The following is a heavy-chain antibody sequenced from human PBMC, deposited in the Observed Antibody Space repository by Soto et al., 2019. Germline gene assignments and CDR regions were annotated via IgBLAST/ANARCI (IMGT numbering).Heavy chain of an antibody. Sequence: GSLRLSCAASGFTFSSYGMHWVRQAPGKGLEWVAVISYDGKKKKYAESVKGRINNSRDNSKNTLFLQMNSLRAEDTAVYYCAPWFGAFDYWGQGTLVTVSS. CDR3: APWFGAFDY. D-gene: IGHD3-10*01. CDR2: ISYDGKKK. CDR1: GFTFSSYG. V-gene: IGHV3-30*03. J-gene: IGHJ4*02.